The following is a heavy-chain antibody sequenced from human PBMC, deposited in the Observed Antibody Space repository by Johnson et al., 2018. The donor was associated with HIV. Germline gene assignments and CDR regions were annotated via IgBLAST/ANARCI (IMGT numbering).Heavy chain of an antibody. CDR3: ARGRIYGAFAFDI. J-gene: IGHJ3*02. V-gene: IGHV3-23*04. CDR2: INWNGGST. CDR1: GFTFSSYA. Sequence: VQLVESGGGLVQPGGSLRLSCAASGFTFSSYAMSWVRQAPGKGLEWVSGINWNGGSTYYADSVKGRFTISRDNSKNTLYLQMNSLRAEDTAVYYCARGRIYGAFAFDIWGQGTMVTVSS. D-gene: IGHD3-10*01.